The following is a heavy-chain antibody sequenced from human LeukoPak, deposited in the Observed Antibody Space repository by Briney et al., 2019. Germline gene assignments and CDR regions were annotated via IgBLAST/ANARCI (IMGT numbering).Heavy chain of an antibody. CDR1: GYRFTNYG. Sequence: ASVTVSCKTSGYRFTNYGVHWVRQAPGQGLEWMGWTSAYNGDTKYGQKFQGRLTVTTDTSTSTAYLDVRSLRSEDTAVYYCARDLLQWQTNNWLAPWGQGTLVTVSS. CDR2: TSAYNGDT. V-gene: IGHV1-18*01. CDR3: ARDLLQWQTNNWLAP. J-gene: IGHJ5*02. D-gene: IGHD6-19*01.